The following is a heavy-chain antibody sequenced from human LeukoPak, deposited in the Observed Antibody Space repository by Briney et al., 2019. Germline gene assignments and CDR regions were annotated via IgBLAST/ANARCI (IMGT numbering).Heavy chain of an antibody. CDR2: ISGSGGST. CDR3: AKLAAHYDILTGYYFDY. D-gene: IGHD3-9*01. Sequence: PPGGSLRLSCAASGFTFSSYAMSWVRQAPGKGLEWVSAISGSGGSTYYADSVKGRFTISRDNSKNTLYLQMNSLRAEDTAVYYCAKLAAHYDILTGYYFDYWGQGTLVTVSS. V-gene: IGHV3-23*01. CDR1: GFTFSSYA. J-gene: IGHJ4*02.